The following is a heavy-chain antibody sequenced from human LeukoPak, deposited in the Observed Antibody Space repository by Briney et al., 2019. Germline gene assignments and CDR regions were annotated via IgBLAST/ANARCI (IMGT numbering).Heavy chain of an antibody. D-gene: IGHD5-12*01. CDR2: LSDSGGST. V-gene: IGHV3-23*01. CDR3: AKGRYAAVYYFDY. Sequence: GGSLRLSCAASGFTFSNYAMSWVRQAPGKGLEWVSGLSDSGGSTYYADSAKGRFTISRDNSKNTLYLQMNSLRAEDTAVYYCAKGRYAAVYYFDYWGQGTLVTVS. CDR1: GFTFSNYA. J-gene: IGHJ4*02.